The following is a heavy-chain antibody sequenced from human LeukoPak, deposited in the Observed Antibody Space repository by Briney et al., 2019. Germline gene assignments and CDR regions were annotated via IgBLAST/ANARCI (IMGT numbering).Heavy chain of an antibody. CDR2: ISYDGSNK. V-gene: IGHV3-30-3*01. J-gene: IGHJ4*02. Sequence: GGSLRLSCAASGFTFSSYAMHWVRQAPGKGLEWVAVISYDGSNKYYADSVKGRFTIPRDNSKNTLYLQMNSLRAEDTAVYYCARDGEQWLLYYFDYWGQGTLVTVSS. D-gene: IGHD6-19*01. CDR3: ARDGEQWLLYYFDY. CDR1: GFTFSSYA.